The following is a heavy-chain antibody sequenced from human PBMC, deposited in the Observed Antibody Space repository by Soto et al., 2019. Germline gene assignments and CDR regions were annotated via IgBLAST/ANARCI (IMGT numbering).Heavy chain of an antibody. CDR1: GGSFSCYY. D-gene: IGHD2-2*01. CDR2: INHGGST. V-gene: IGHV4-34*01. J-gene: IGHJ6*02. Sequence: SETLSLTCAVYGGSFSCYYWSWVRQPPGKGLEWIAEINHGGSTNYNPSLKSRVTISVDTSKNYFSLKLSFVTAADTAVYYCARALPVSRYCISIDCPRSGMDVWGQGPRSPSP. CDR3: ARALPVSRYCISIDCPRSGMDV.